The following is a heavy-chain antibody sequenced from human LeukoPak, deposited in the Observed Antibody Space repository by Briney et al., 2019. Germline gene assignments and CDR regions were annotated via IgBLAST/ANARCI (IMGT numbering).Heavy chain of an antibody. CDR2: ISYDGSNK. Sequence: GGSLRLSCAASGFTFSSYAMHWVRQAPGKGLEWVAVISYDGSNKYYADSVKGRFTISRDNSKNTLYLQMNSLRAEDTAVHYCARDRWEQLVLGGLYYGALDYWGQGTLVTVSS. V-gene: IGHV3-30*01. D-gene: IGHD6-13*01. J-gene: IGHJ4*02. CDR1: GFTFSSYA. CDR3: ARDRWEQLVLGGLYYGALDY.